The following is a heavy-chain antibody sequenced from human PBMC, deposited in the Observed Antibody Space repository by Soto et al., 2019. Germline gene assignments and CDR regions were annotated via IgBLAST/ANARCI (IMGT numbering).Heavy chain of an antibody. Sequence: QVQVVESGGGVVRPGTSLRLSCAASVFTFNLFTFHWVRQAPGGGLEWVAVVSHVDDNKFYADSVKGRFTISRDNSKNTLYLQMDNLRTEDTALYYCARGNLDVWGQGTTVTVSS. V-gene: IGHV3-30-3*01. CDR2: VSHVDDNK. CDR1: VFTFNLFT. D-gene: IGHD1-1*01. CDR3: ARGNLDV. J-gene: IGHJ6*02.